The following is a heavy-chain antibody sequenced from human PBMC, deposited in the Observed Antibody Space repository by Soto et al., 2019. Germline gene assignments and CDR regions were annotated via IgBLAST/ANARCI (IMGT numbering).Heavy chain of an antibody. D-gene: IGHD3-16*01. CDR1: GFSLSTRGVG. V-gene: IGHV2-5*02. Sequence: QITLKESGPTLVKPTQTLTLTCTFSGFSLSTRGVGVGWIRQPPGKALEWLALIYWDGYKHYSPSLESRLTIPEDTPKNQVVQKMTNMDPVDTATYYCAHKGGGDRILDYWGQGTLVTVSS. CDR2: IYWDGYK. J-gene: IGHJ4*02. CDR3: AHKGGGDRILDY.